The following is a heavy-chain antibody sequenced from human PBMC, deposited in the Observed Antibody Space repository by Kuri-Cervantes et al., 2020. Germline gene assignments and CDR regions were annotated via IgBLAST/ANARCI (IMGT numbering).Heavy chain of an antibody. D-gene: IGHD6-6*01. CDR1: GGSVSSGSYY. CDR2: IYYSGST. V-gene: IGHV4-61*01. Sequence: SETLSLTCTVSGGSVSSGSYYWSWIRQPPGKGLEWIGYIYYSGSTNYNPSLKSRVTISVDTSKNQFSLKLSSVTAADTAVYYCARGRRKQLPSDYWGQGTLVTVSS. CDR3: ARGRRKQLPSDY. J-gene: IGHJ4*02.